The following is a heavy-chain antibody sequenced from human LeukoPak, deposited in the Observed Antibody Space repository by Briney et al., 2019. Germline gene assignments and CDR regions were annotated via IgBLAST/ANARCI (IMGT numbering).Heavy chain of an antibody. CDR3: ARDPRFDYITFDY. CDR2: IKQDGSEK. V-gene: IGHV3-7*01. J-gene: IGHJ4*02. D-gene: IGHD4-11*01. CDR1: GFTFSSYW. Sequence: GGSLRLSCAASGFTFSSYWMSWVRQAPGKGLEWVANIKQDGSEKYYVDSVKGRFTISRDNAKNSLYLQMNSLRAEDTAVYYCARDPRFDYITFDYWGQGTLVTVSS.